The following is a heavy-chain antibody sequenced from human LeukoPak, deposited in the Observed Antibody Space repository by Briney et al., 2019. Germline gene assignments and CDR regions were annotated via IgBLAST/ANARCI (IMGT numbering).Heavy chain of an antibody. Sequence: DTVSLMCTVCGGSISIYYWSWLRQSRGRALEWIRYIYYSWCTNYNPSFKSRITISQDTCKNRFSLILGYVTAADTAVYYISSGGELPPGYFDYWGQRTLVTVSS. CDR2: IYYSWCT. D-gene: IGHD1-26*01. V-gene: IGHV4-59*08. CDR1: GGSISIYY. J-gene: IGHJ4*02. CDR3: SSGGELPPGYFDY.